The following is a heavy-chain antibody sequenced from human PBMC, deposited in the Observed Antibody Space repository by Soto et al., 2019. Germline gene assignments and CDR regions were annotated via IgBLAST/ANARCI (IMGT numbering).Heavy chain of an antibody. CDR2: IYYSGST. CDR1: GGSISSYY. D-gene: IGHD5-18*01. Sequence: SETLSLTCTVSGGSISSYYWSWIRQPPGKGLEWIGYIYYSGSTNYNPSLKSRVTISVETSKNRFSLKLSSVTAADTAVYYCARSGYSYGPNPLLYWGQGTLVTVSS. V-gene: IGHV4-59*12. J-gene: IGHJ4*02. CDR3: ARSGYSYGPNPLLY.